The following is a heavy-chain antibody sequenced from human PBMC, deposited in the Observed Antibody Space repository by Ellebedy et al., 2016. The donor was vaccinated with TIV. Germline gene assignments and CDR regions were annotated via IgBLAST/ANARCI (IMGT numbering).Heavy chain of an antibody. CDR2: ISSSSSTI. D-gene: IGHD3-10*01. V-gene: IGHV3-48*04. J-gene: IGHJ4*02. Sequence: GESLKISXAASGFTFSSYSMNWVRQAPGKGLEWVSYISSSSSTIYYADSVKGRFTISRDNAKNSLYLQMNSLRAEDTAVYYCAREDERITMVRGLYYWGQGTLVTVSS. CDR1: GFTFSSYS. CDR3: AREDERITMVRGLYY.